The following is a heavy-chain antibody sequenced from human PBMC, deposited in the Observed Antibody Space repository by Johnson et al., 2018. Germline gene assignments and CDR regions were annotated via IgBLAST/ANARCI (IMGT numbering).Heavy chain of an antibody. D-gene: IGHD3-3*01. V-gene: IGHV3-30*18. CDR3: AKDLDSGVVTSTAFDI. CDR2: ISYDGNNK. Sequence: QVQLVESGGGVVQPGRSLRLSCAASGFTFNRHGMHWVRQAPGKGLVWVALISYDGNNKYYADSVKGSFTLSRDNSTNTLFLQINSLRAEDTAGYYCAKDLDSGVVTSTAFDIWGQGTVVTVSA. J-gene: IGHJ3*02. CDR1: GFTFNRHG.